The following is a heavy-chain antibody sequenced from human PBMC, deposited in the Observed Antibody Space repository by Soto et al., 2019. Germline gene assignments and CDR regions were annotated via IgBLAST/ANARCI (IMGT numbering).Heavy chain of an antibody. CDR2: ISWNSGSI. CDR3: AKDQAGYYDSGSYNNWFDP. V-gene: IGHV3-9*01. J-gene: IGHJ5*02. D-gene: IGHD3-10*01. CDR1: GFTFDDYA. Sequence: EVQLVESGGGLVQPGRSLRLSCAASGFTFDDYAMHWVRQAPGKGLEWVSGISWNSGSIGYADSVKGRFTISRDNAKNSLYLQMNSLRAEDTALDYCAKDQAGYYDSGSYNNWFDPWGQGTLVTVSS.